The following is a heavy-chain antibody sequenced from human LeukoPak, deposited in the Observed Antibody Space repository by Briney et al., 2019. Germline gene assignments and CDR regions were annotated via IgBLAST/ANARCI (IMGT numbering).Heavy chain of an antibody. Sequence: GGSLRLSCVASGFSFSNYWMYWGRQAPGKGLVWVSRINSDGSYTDYADSAKGRFTISRDNAKNSLFLQMNNLRADDTAVYYCAKNIAAPGRVDYQYYAMDEWGQGTTVTVSS. CDR3: AKNIAAPGRVDYQYYAMDE. CDR2: INSDGSYT. CDR1: GFSFSNYW. D-gene: IGHD6-25*01. J-gene: IGHJ6*02. V-gene: IGHV3-74*01.